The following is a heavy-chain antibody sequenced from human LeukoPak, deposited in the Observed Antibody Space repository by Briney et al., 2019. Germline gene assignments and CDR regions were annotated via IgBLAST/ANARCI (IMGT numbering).Heavy chain of an antibody. J-gene: IGHJ4*02. V-gene: IGHV4-61*02. CDR3: ARGLWFGDENPPYFDY. Sequence: SETLSLTCTVSGGSISSGSYYWSWLRQPAGKGLEWIGRIYTSGSTNYNPSLKSRVTISVDTSRNQFSLKLSSVTAADTAVYYCARGLWFGDENPPYFDYWGQGILVTVSS. CDR2: IYTSGST. CDR1: GGSISSGSYY. D-gene: IGHD3-10*01.